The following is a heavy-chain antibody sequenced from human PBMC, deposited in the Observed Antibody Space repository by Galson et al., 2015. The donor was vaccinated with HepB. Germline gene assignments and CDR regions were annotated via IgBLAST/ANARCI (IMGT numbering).Heavy chain of an antibody. D-gene: IGHD3-22*01. J-gene: IGHJ4*02. CDR1: GYSFTGYY. CDR2: INPNTGGT. V-gene: IGHV1-2*02. CDR3: ARASHYYDSSGYPRAY. Sequence: SVTVSCKASGYSFTGYYVHWVRQAPGQGLEWMGWINPNTGGTNYAQKFQVRVTMTRDTSISTAYMELTRLRSDDTAVYYCARASHYYDSSGYPRAYWGQGTLVTVSS.